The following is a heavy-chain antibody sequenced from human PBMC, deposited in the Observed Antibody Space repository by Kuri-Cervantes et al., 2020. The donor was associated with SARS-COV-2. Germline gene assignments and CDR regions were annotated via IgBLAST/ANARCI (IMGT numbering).Heavy chain of an antibody. Sequence: SETLSLTCGVYGGSFSNFHWSWVRQPPGEGLEWIGFIYPGGSTSYNPSLQSRVTISMDGSENQFSLRLTSVTAADTAVYYCARVLDFDHHGFDVWGQGTLVTVSS. D-gene: IGHD3-9*01. CDR2: IYPGGST. CDR1: GGSFSNFH. J-gene: IGHJ3*01. V-gene: IGHV4-30-2*01. CDR3: ARVLDFDHHGFDV.